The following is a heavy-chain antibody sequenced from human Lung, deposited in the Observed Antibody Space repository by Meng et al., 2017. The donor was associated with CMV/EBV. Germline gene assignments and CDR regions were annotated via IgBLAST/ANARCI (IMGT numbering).Heavy chain of an antibody. V-gene: IGHV4-39*02. D-gene: IGHD3-16*01. CDR2: VYYNGST. J-gene: IGHJ4*02. CDR3: ARRLWGFFDS. CDR1: AGSVSSTHYY. Sequence: SXTLSLXCSVSAGSVSSTHYYWGWIRQPPGKGLEWIGHVYYNGSTYHNPSLKSRVTMSVDTSKNHFSLNVSSVTAADTAVYYCARRLWGFFDSWGQGNMV.